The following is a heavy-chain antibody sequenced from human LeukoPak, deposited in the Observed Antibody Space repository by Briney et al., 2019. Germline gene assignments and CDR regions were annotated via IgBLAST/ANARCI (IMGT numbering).Heavy chain of an antibody. CDR3: AKDLSVIWFGELLDY. CDR2: ISGSGGST. V-gene: IGHV3-23*01. Sequence: GGSLRLSCAASGFTFSSYAMSWVRQAPGKGLEWVSAISGSGGSTYYADSVKGRFTISRDNSKNTLYLQMNSLRAEDTAVYHCAKDLSVIWFGELLDYWGQGTLVTVSS. CDR1: GFTFSSYA. D-gene: IGHD3-10*01. J-gene: IGHJ4*02.